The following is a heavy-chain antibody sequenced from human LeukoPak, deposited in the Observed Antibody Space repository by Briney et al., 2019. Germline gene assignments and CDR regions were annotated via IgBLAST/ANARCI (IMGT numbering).Heavy chain of an antibody. Sequence: GASVKVSCKASGYTFTGYYMHWVRQAPGQGLEWMGWINPHSGGTNYAQKFQGRVTMTRDTSISIAYMDLSRLRSDDTAVYYCAREHGDRTWDYWGQGTLVTVSS. V-gene: IGHV1-2*02. J-gene: IGHJ4*02. CDR1: GYTFTGYY. D-gene: IGHD4-17*01. CDR2: INPHSGGT. CDR3: AREHGDRTWDY.